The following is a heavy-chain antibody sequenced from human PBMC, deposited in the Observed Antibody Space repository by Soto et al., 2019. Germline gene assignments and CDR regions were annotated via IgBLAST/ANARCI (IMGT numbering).Heavy chain of an antibody. CDR2: ISAYNGNT. CDR1: GYTFTSYG. V-gene: IGHV1-18*01. J-gene: IGHJ5*02. Sequence: GASVKVSCKASGYTFTSYGISWVRQAPGQGLEWMGWISAYNGNTNYAQKLQGRVTMTTDTSTSTAYMELRSLRSDDTAVYYCARDTDCTNGVCYTMGNWFDPWGQGTLVTVSS. D-gene: IGHD2-8*01. CDR3: ARDTDCTNGVCYTMGNWFDP.